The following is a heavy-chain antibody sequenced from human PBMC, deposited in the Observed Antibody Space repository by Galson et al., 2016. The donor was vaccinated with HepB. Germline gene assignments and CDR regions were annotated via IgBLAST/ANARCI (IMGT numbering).Heavy chain of an antibody. D-gene: IGHD5-24*01. J-gene: IGHJ3*02. CDR1: GFTFNIYT. Sequence: SLRLSCAASGFTFNIYTMNWVRQAPGKGLEWVPYIRDSTTMYHADSVKGRFTISRDDAKNSLYLQMNSLRDDDTALYYCVRDYNYAFDIWGQGTMVTVSS. CDR3: VRDYNYAFDI. CDR2: IRDSTTM. V-gene: IGHV3-48*02.